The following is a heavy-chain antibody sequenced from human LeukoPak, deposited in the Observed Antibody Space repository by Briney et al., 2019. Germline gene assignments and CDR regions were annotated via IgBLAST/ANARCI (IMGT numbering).Heavy chain of an antibody. J-gene: IGHJ4*02. CDR2: IYYSGST. D-gene: IGHD6-19*01. V-gene: IGHV4-59*08. CDR1: GGSISSYY. Sequence: SETLSLTCTVSGGSISSYYWSWIRQPPGKGLEWIGYIYYSGSTNYSPSLKSRVTISVDTSKNQFSLKLSSVTAADTAVYYCAGSSAWYARSFWGQGTLVTVSS. CDR3: AGSSAWYARSF.